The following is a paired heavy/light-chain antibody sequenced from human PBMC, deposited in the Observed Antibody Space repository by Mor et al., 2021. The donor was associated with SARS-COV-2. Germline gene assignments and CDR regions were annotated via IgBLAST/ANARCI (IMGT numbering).Heavy chain of an antibody. CDR3: AKDRWDVFDAFDV. D-gene: IGHD1-26*01. CDR1: GFPFSNYA. V-gene: IGHV3-23*01. Sequence: EVQLLESGGGFVQAGGSLRLSCATSGFPFSNYAMSWVRQAPGKGLEWVSSLSNSGGSTYFADSVKGRFTISRDNSKNTLYLQMNSLRAEDTAVYYCAKDRWDVFDAFDVWGQGTMVTVSS. CDR2: LSNSGGST. J-gene: IGHJ3*01.
Light chain of an antibody. CDR1: QSVGSN. Sequence: EIVMTQSPPTLSVSPGERAALSCRASQSVGSNLAWYQQRPGRAPRLLIYGASTRATGIPARFSGSGSATEFILTISSLQFEDFAVYYCQQYSNWPPTLTFGGGTKVEIK. CDR2: GAS. V-gene: IGKV3-15*01. J-gene: IGKJ4*01. CDR3: QQYSNWPPTLT.